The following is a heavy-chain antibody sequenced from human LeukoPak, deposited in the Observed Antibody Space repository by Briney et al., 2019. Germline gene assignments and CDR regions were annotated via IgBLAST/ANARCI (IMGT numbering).Heavy chain of an antibody. CDR2: VKGDGVST. V-gene: IGHV3-74*01. CDR1: GFTFTKFW. CDR3: ATGPYAAFEM. J-gene: IGHJ3*02. Sequence: GGSLRLSCAASGFTFTKFWMHWVRQAPGRGLVWVSRVKGDGVSTLYADSVKGRFTISRDNAKNTLYLQINSLRADDTALYYCATGPYAAFEMWGQGTMVTVSS. D-gene: IGHD2-2*01.